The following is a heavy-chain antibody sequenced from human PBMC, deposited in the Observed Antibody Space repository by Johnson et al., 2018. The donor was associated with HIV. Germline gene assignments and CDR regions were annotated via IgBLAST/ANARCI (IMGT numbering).Heavy chain of an antibody. D-gene: IGHD2-15*01. J-gene: IGHJ3*02. V-gene: IGHV3-11*04. CDR2: ISSSGSII. CDR1: GFTFSDYY. CDR3: ARDRAWGDNVVVAAYGAFDI. Sequence: QVQLVESGGGLVKPGGSLRLSCAASGFTFSDYYMSWIRQAPGKGLEWVSYISSSGSIIYYADSVKGRFTISRDNAKNTLYLQMNSLRAEDTAVYYCARDRAWGDNVVVAAYGAFDIWGQGTMVTVSS.